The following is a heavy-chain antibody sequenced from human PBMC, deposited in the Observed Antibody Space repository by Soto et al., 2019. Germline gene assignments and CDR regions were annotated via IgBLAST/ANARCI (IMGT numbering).Heavy chain of an antibody. V-gene: IGHV3-21*01. J-gene: IGHJ4*02. CDR2: ISSSSSYI. CDR1: GFTFMSYT. Sequence: GGSLRLSCAASGFTFMSYTMNWVRQAPGTGLEWVASISSSSSYIEYADSLKGRFTISRDNAKNPVHLQMRSLRAEGTAVYYCARGSFFYETSGYYPPDYWGQGTLVTVSS. D-gene: IGHD3-22*01. CDR3: ARGSFFYETSGYYPPDY.